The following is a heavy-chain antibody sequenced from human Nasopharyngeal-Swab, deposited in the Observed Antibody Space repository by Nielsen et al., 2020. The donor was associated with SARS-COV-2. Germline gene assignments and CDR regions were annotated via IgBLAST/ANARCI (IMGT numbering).Heavy chain of an antibody. D-gene: IGHD5-12*01. CDR2: ISGDSDST. Sequence: GGSLRLSCAASGFTFGNFAMSWVRQAPGKGLEWVSVISGDSDSTYYTDSVRGRFTISRDNSKNTLNLQMNNLRAEDTAIYYCAKDRDSGDDSEEYYHYYGMDVWGQEAPVTVSS. CDR1: GFTFGNFA. V-gene: IGHV3-23*01. J-gene: IGHJ6*02. CDR3: AKDRDSGDDSEEYYHYYGMDV.